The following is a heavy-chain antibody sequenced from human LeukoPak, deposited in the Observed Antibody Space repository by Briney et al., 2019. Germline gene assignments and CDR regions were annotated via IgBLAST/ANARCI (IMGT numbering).Heavy chain of an antibody. J-gene: IGHJ6*02. V-gene: IGHV4-59*01. Sequence: SETLSLTRTVSGGSISRYYWRWIRQPPRKGLEWIGYIYYSGSTSYNSSLKSRVTISLDTPKNNFSLMLSSVTAADTAVYYCARSLDSRGYYYYGMDVWGQGTTVTVSS. D-gene: IGHD3-22*01. CDR3: ARSLDSRGYYYYGMDV. CDR1: GGSISRYY. CDR2: IYYSGST.